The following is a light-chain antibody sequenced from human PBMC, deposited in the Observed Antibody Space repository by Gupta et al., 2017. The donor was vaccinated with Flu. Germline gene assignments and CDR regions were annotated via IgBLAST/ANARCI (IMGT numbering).Light chain of an antibody. CDR2: EVG. CDR3: CSYAGSTTYV. Sequence: TSSDVGSYNFVSWYQLHPDKAPKLIIYEVGKRPSGVSTRFSGSKSDNTASLTISGLQAEDEADYYCCSYAGSTTYVFGTGTKVIVL. J-gene: IGLJ1*01. V-gene: IGLV2-23*02. CDR1: SSDVGSYNF.